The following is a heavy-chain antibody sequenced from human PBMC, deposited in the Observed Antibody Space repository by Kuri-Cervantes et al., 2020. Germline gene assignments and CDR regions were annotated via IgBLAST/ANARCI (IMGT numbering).Heavy chain of an antibody. CDR3: ARDCSSTSCYYYYYGMDV. V-gene: IGHV3-48*04. D-gene: IGHD2-2*01. CDR1: GFTFSSYS. J-gene: IGHJ6*02. Sequence: GESLKISCAASGFTFSSYSMSWIRQAPGKGLEWVSYISSSGSTIYYADSVKGRFTISRDNAKNSLYLQMNSLRAEDTAVYYCARDCSSTSCYYYYYGMDVWGQGTTVTVSS. CDR2: ISSSGSTI.